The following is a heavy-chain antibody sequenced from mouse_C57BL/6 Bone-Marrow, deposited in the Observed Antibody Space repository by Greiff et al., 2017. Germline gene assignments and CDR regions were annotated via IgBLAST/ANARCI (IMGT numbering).Heavy chain of an antibody. CDR2: IDPNSGGT. J-gene: IGHJ4*01. CDR3: ARDLIYYGNPYAMDY. V-gene: IGHV1-72*01. D-gene: IGHD2-1*01. CDR1: GYTFTSYW. Sequence: VQLQQPGAELVKPGASVKLSCKASGYTFTSYWMHWVKQRPGRGLEWIGRIDPNSGGTKYNEKFKSKATLTVDKPSSTAYMQLSSLTSEDSAVYYCARDLIYYGNPYAMDYWGQGTSVTVSS.